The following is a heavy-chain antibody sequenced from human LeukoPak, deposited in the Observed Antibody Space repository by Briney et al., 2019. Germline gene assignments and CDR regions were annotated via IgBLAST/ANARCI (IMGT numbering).Heavy chain of an antibody. CDR1: GGSLSGYY. V-gene: IGHV4-34*01. CDR3: ASNPIVVVVAATPGWFDP. Sequence: SETLSLTCAVYGGSLSGYYWSWIRQPPGKGLEWIGEINHSGSTNYNPSLKSRVTISVDTSKNQFSLKLSSVTAADTAVYYCASNPIVVVVAATPGWFDPWGQGTLVTVSS. J-gene: IGHJ5*02. CDR2: INHSGST. D-gene: IGHD2-15*01.